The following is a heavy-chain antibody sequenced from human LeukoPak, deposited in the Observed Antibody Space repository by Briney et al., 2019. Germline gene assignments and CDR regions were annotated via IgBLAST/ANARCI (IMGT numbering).Heavy chain of an antibody. V-gene: IGHV3-11*01. CDR3: AKRRDYFDH. Sequence: GGSLRLSCAASGFTFSDYYMSWIRQAPGKGLEWLSYISGSGSTTYYADSVRGRFTISRDNSQSSLYLQMNSLRTEGTAVYYCAKRRDYFDHWGQGALVTVSS. CDR1: GFTFSDYY. CDR2: ISGSGSTT. J-gene: IGHJ4*02.